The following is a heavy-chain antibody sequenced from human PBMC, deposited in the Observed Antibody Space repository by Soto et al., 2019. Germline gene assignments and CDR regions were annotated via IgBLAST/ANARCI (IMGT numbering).Heavy chain of an antibody. CDR3: ARDYYPPELSNYWARNWFDA. D-gene: IGHD3-10*01. V-gene: IGHV3-30*04. Sequence: QVQLVESGGGVVQPGRSLRLSCAASGFTFGNYTIHWVRQAPGKGLEWVAVISDDGNNKNYADSVEGRFTISRDNTKNTLYLQMNTVRAEETAVYYCARDYYPPELSNYWARNWFDAWGAGTLVTVSS. CDR2: ISDDGNNK. CDR1: GFTFGNYT. J-gene: IGHJ5*02.